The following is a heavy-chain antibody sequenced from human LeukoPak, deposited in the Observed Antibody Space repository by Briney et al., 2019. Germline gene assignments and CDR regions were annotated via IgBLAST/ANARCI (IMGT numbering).Heavy chain of an antibody. J-gene: IGHJ4*02. CDR2: IWYDGSNK. CDR1: GFTFSSYG. V-gene: IGHV3-33*01. Sequence: PGGSLRLSCAASGFTFSSYGMHWVRQAPGKGLEWVAVIWYDGSNKYYADSVKGRFTISRDNSKNTLYLQMNSLRAEDTAVYYCARGGGSGYYDSSAYCFDYWGQGTLVTVTS. D-gene: IGHD3-22*01. CDR3: ARGGGSGYYDSSAYCFDY.